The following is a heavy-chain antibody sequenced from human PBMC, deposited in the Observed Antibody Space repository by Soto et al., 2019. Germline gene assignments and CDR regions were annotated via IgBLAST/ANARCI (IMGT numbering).Heavy chain of an antibody. V-gene: IGHV3-48*03. CDR2: ISSSGSTI. CDR1: VFTFSSYE. Sequence: SLRLSCSASVFTFSSYEMNWVRQAPGKGLEWVSYISSSGSTIYYADSVKGRFTISRDNAKNSLYLQMNSLRAEDTAVYYCARVTLAVASDYWGQGTLVTVSS. CDR3: ARVTLAVASDY. D-gene: IGHD6-19*01. J-gene: IGHJ4*02.